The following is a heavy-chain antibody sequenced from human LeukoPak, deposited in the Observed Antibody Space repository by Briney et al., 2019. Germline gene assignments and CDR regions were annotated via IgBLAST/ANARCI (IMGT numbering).Heavy chain of an antibody. Sequence: GGSLRLSCSASGFTFSSYAFYWVRQAPGEGREWVSAISGSGRSTYSADSVRGRFTTSRDNFKNILYLQMNNLRGEDTAVYYCAKAGARGNVNWFDSWGQGTLVTVSS. CDR2: ISGSGRST. CDR1: GFTFSSYA. V-gene: IGHV3-23*01. CDR3: AKAGARGNVNWFDS. D-gene: IGHD1-1*01. J-gene: IGHJ5*01.